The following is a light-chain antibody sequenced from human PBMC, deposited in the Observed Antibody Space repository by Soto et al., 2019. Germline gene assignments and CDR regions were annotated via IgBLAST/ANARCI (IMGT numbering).Light chain of an antibody. CDR1: QGINNY. J-gene: IGKJ1*01. V-gene: IGKV1-27*01. CDR3: QKYDNAPWT. Sequence: DIQMTQSPSSLSASVGDRVTITCRASQGINNYLAWYQQRPGKVPRLLIYAASLLQSGVPSRFGGSVSGTDFTLNISSLQPEDVATYYCQKYDNAPWTFGQGTKVDIK. CDR2: AAS.